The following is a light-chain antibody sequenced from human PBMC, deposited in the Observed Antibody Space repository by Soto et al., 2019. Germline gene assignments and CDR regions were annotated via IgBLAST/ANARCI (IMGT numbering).Light chain of an antibody. CDR2: AVS. CDR3: LSYTDRQYYL. CDR1: SSDIGSYDH. V-gene: IGLV2-14*03. J-gene: IGLJ1*01. Sequence: QSMLTQPASVSGSPGQSITISCSGTSSDIGSYDHVAWYQQFPGKSPKLIIYAVSDRPSGVSDRFSGSKSGISASLTISGLQTEPEAHYYCLSYTDRQYYLLATGTKLPV.